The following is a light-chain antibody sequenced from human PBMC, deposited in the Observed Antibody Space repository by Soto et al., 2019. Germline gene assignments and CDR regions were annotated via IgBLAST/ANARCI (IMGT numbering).Light chain of an antibody. CDR2: AAS. J-gene: IGKJ5*01. V-gene: IGKV1-39*01. CDR3: QQANSFPIT. CDR1: QSIANY. Sequence: DIQMTQSPSSLSASVGDRITITCRASQSIANYLNWYQQKPGKAPKXLIYAASTLQSGVPSKFSGSGFGTDFTITISSLQPEDFATYDRQQANSFPITFGQGTRLEIK.